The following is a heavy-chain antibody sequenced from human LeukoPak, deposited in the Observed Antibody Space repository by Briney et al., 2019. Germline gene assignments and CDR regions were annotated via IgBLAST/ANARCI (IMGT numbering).Heavy chain of an antibody. V-gene: IGHV3-21*01. CDR3: ARGGGGSYYHLLDY. Sequence: PGGSLRLSCAASGFTFSSYSMNWVRQAPGKGLEWVSSISSSSSYIYYADSVKGRFTISRDNAKNSLYLQMNSLRAEDTAVYYCARGGGGSYYHLLDYWGQGTLVTVS. CDR2: ISSSSSYI. J-gene: IGHJ4*02. CDR1: GFTFSSYS. D-gene: IGHD1-26*01.